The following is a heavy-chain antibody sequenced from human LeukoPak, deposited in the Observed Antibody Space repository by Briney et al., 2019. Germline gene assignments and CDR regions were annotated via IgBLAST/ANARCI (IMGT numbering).Heavy chain of an antibody. CDR1: AGSISSSDYY. D-gene: IGHD3-22*01. CDR3: SRLTHSYYSDTSGYYPYYYMDV. CDR2: ISYSGNT. Sequence: SETLSLTCTVSAGSISSSDYYWGWIRQSPGKGLEWIGRISYSGNTYYNPSLKSRVTIPVDTSKNHFSLRLSSVTAADTAVYYCSRLTHSYYSDTSGYYPYYYMDVWGEGTTVTVSS. V-gene: IGHV4-39*02. J-gene: IGHJ6*03.